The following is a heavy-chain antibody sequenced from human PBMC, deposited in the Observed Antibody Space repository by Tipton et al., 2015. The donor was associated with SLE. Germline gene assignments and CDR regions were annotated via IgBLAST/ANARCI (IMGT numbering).Heavy chain of an antibody. J-gene: IGHJ1*01. CDR1: GGSFSGFY. V-gene: IGHV4-34*01. CDR3: ARRCNYGSGNYFQH. CDR2: INHGGTT. Sequence: TLSLTCAVYGGSFSGFYWSWVRQSPGKGLEWFGEINHGGTTNYNPSLKSRVTMSVDTSKTQFSLTLSSVTAADTAVYYCARRCNYGSGNYFQHWGQGTLVTVTS. D-gene: IGHD1-7*01.